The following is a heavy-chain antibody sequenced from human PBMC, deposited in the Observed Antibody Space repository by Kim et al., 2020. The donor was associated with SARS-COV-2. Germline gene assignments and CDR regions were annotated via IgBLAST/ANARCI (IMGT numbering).Heavy chain of an antibody. CDR1: GGSIINYY. D-gene: IGHD2-15*01. Sequence: SETLSLTCTVSGGSIINYYWSWIRQPPGKGLEWIGYIFDSGSTNYNPSLKSRVTISVDTSRKQFSLRLSSVTAADTAVYYWARGPRGAAVAANGGWFDPWGQGTLVTVSS. CDR2: IFDSGST. V-gene: IGHV4-59*13. CDR3: ARGPRGAAVAANGGWFDP. J-gene: IGHJ5*02.